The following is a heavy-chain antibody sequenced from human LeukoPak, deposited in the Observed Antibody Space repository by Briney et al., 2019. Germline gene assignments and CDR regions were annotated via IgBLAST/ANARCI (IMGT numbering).Heavy chain of an antibody. D-gene: IGHD2-2*01. CDR1: GGSISSGSYY. Sequence: SQTLSLTCTVSGGSISSGSYYWSWIRQPAGKGLEWIGRIYTSGSTNYNPSLKSRVTISVDTSKNQFSLKLSSVTAADTAVYYCAREARYYALDYWGQGTLVTVSS. CDR2: IYTSGST. J-gene: IGHJ4*02. CDR3: AREARYYALDY. V-gene: IGHV4-61*02.